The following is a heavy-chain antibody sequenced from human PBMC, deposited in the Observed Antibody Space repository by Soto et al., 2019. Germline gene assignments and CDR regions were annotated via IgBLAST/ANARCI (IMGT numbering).Heavy chain of an antibody. CDR1: GGSISSYY. CDR2: IYYSGST. D-gene: IGHD2-2*01. CDR3: ARQSGDIVVVPAAIASTPYYYYYYYMDV. J-gene: IGHJ6*03. V-gene: IGHV4-59*08. Sequence: SETLSLTCTVSGGSISSYYWSWIRQPPGKGLEWIGYIYYSGSTNYNPSLKSRVTISVDTSKNQFSLKLSSVTAADTAVYYCARQSGDIVVVPAAIASTPYYYYYYYMDVWGKGTTVTVSS.